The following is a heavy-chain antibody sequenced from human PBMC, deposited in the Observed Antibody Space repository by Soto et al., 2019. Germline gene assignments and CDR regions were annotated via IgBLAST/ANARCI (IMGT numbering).Heavy chain of an antibody. CDR2: INPNSGGT. Sequence: QVQLVQSGAEVKKPGASVKVSCKASGYTFTGYYMHWVRQAPGQGLEWMGWINPNSGGTNYAQKFQGRVTMTRDTSISTAYMELSRLRSDDTAVYYCARGNRILEWLLRENWFDPWGQGTLVTVSS. CDR1: GYTFTGYY. J-gene: IGHJ5*02. V-gene: IGHV1-2*02. CDR3: ARGNRILEWLLRENWFDP. D-gene: IGHD3-3*01.